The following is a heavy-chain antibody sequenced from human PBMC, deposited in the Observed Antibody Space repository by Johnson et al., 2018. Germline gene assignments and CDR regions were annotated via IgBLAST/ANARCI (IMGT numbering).Heavy chain of an antibody. CDR2: VSSDGSHK. CDR1: GFTFSTYG. D-gene: IGHD6-13*01. Sequence: QVQLVQSGGGVVQPGRSLRLSCAASGFTFSTYGMHWVRQAPGKGLEWVAVVSSDGSHKFYADSVKGRFTISRDNSKNTLFLQMISLRAEETALYYCAKDLYSSSEYGFGSWGQGTRVTVSS. CDR3: AKDLYSSSEYGFGS. J-gene: IGHJ4*02. V-gene: IGHV3-30*18.